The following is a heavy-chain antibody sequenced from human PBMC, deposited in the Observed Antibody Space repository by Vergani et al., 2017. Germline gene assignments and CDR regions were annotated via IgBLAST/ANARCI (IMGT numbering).Heavy chain of an antibody. CDR2: IYSTGST. V-gene: IGHV4-59*13. J-gene: IGHJ6*02. CDR1: GGYFNTYY. D-gene: IGHD3-9*01. Sequence: QVQLEESGPGLVKPSETLSLTCTVSGGYFNTYYWSWIRQSPGTGLEWIGYIYSTGSTNYNPSLNSRVTMSVDTSKNQFSLKLRSVTAADTAVYFCARVMYRDEASTGYRLEGMDIWGQGTTVTISS. CDR3: ARVMYRDEASTGYRLEGMDI.